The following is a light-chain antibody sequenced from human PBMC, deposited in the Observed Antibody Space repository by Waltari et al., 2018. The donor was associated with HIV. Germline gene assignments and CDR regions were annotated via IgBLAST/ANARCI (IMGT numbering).Light chain of an antibody. Sequence: EIVLTQSPAALSLSPGERATLSCGASQSLSSNFLAWYQQKPGLAPRLIIYDASNRATGIPDRFSGSGSGTDFTLTISRVEPEDFAVYYCQQYDSALWTFGQGTKLETK. CDR2: DAS. CDR1: QSLSSNF. J-gene: IGKJ2*01. V-gene: IGKV3D-20*01. CDR3: QQYDSALWT.